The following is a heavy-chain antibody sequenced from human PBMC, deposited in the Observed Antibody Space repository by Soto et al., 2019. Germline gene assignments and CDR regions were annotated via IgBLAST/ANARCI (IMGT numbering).Heavy chain of an antibody. CDR1: GYTFTSYG. J-gene: IGHJ5*02. Sequence: QVQLVQSGAEVKKPGASVKVSCKASGYTFTSYGISWVRQAPGQGLEWMGWISAYNGNTNYAQKLQGRVTMTTDTPRSTAYMELRSLRSDDTAVYYCARSLSTALLRYFDCGWFVPWGQVTLVTVSS. CDR2: ISAYNGNT. CDR3: ARSLSTALLRYFDCGWFVP. D-gene: IGHD3-9*01. V-gene: IGHV1-18*01.